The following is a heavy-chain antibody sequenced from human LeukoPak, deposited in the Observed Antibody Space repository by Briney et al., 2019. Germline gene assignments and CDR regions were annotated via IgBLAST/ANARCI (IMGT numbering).Heavy chain of an antibody. V-gene: IGHV4-59*11. CDR2: IYYSGST. Sequence: PSETLCLTCTVSGGSISSHYLSWIRQPPGKGLEWVGYIYYSGSTNYNPSLKSRVTISVETSKNQFSLKLSSVTAADTAVYYCAREVYSSDYYHAYYFDYWGQGTLVTVSS. CDR3: AREVYSSDYYHAYYFDY. D-gene: IGHD3-22*01. CDR1: GGSISSHY. J-gene: IGHJ4*02.